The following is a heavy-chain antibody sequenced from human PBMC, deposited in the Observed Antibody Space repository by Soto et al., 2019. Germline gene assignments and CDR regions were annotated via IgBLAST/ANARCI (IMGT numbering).Heavy chain of an antibody. CDR3: AKSSSYYDFWSGYYECWFDP. CDR2: ISGNGGST. Sequence: VGSLRLSCAASGFTFSSYAMSWVRQAPGKGLEWVSAISGNGGSTYYADSVKGRFTISRDNSKNTLYLQMNSLRAEDTAVYYCAKSSSYYDFWSGYYECWFDPWGQGTLVTVSS. V-gene: IGHV3-23*01. CDR1: GFTFSSYA. J-gene: IGHJ5*02. D-gene: IGHD3-3*01.